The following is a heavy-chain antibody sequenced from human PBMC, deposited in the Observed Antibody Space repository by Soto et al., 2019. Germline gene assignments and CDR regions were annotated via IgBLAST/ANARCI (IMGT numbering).Heavy chain of an antibody. Sequence: GGSLSLSCAASGFTFSNYGMHWVRQAPGKGLEWAAVISYYGSNKYYADSLKGRFTISRDNSKNTLYLQMNSLGAEDTAVYYCAKDDSSGYYSGYFDYWGQGTLVTVSS. CDR1: GFTFSNYG. J-gene: IGHJ4*02. CDR3: AKDDSSGYYSGYFDY. D-gene: IGHD3-22*01. V-gene: IGHV3-30*18. CDR2: ISYYGSNK.